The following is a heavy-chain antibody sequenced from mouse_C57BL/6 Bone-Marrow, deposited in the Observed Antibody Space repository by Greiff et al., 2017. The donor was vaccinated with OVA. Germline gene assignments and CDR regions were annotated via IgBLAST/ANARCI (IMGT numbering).Heavy chain of an antibody. D-gene: IGHD1-1*01. CDR3: ARELRFYYFDY. V-gene: IGHV3-1*01. CDR1: GYSITSGYD. CDR2: ISYSGST. Sequence: EVHLVESGPGMVKPSQSLPLTCTVTGYSITSGYDWHWIRHFPGNKLEWMGYISYSGSTNYNPSLKSRISITHDTSKNHFFLKLNSVTTEDTATYYCARELRFYYFDYWGQGTTLTVSS. J-gene: IGHJ2*01.